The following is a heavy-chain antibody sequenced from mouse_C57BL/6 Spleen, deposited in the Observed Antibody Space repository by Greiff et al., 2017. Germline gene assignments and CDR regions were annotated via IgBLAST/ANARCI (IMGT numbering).Heavy chain of an antibody. J-gene: IGHJ3*01. CDR1: GYTFTSYT. CDR3: ARWNYGSSTWFAY. D-gene: IGHD1-1*01. CDR2: INPSSGYT. V-gene: IGHV1-4*01. Sequence: VQVVESGAELARPGASVKMSCKASGYTFTSYTMHWVKQRPGQGLEWIGYINPSSGYTKYNQKFKDKATLTADKSSSTAYMQLSSLTSEDSAVYYCARWNYGSSTWFAYWGQGTLVTVSA.